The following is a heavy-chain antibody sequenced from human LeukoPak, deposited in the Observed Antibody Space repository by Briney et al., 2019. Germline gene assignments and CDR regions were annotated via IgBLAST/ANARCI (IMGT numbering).Heavy chain of an antibody. CDR2: ISWNSGSI. V-gene: IGHV3-9*01. CDR3: ARTPQYCSSTSCYDTHLDY. Sequence: PGGSLRLSCAASGLTFDDYAMHWVRQAPGKGLEWVSGISWNSGSIGYADSVKGRFTISRDNSKNTLYLQMNGLRAEDTAVYYCARTPQYCSSTSCYDTHLDYWGQGTLVTVSS. D-gene: IGHD2-2*01. CDR1: GLTFDDYA. J-gene: IGHJ4*02.